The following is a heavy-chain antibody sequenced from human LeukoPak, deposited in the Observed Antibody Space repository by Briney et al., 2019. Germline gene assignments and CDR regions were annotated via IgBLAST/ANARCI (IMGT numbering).Heavy chain of an antibody. CDR1: GYTFT. CDR2: INPSGGST. CDR3: AKGKKGSAITMIVVVRNAEYFQH. Sequence: ASVKVSCKASGYTFTIHWVRQAPGQGLEWMGIINPSGGSTSYAQKFQGRVTITRNTSISTAYMELSSLRSDDTAVYYCAKGKKGSAITMIVVVRNAEYFQHWGQGTLVTVSS. D-gene: IGHD3-22*01. J-gene: IGHJ1*01. V-gene: IGHV1-46*01.